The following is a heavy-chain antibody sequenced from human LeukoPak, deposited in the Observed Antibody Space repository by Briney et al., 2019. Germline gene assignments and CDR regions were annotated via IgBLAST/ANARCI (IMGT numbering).Heavy chain of an antibody. CDR1: GGSISSGSDY. D-gene: IGHD5-18*01. Sequence: TLSLTCPVSGGSISSGSDYWSWTRQPAGKGLEWVGRIYTSGSTNYNPSLKSRVTISVDTSKNQFSLKLRSVTAADTAVYYCARDRGYSYSTTKAFDIWGQGTMVTVSS. J-gene: IGHJ3*02. V-gene: IGHV4-61*02. CDR2: IYTSGST. CDR3: ARDRGYSYSTTKAFDI.